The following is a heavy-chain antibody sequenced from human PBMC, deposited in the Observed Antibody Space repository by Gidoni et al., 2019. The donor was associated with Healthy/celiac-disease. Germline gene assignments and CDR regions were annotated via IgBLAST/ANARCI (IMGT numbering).Heavy chain of an antibody. D-gene: IGHD6-13*01. CDR2: IYPGDSDT. CDR1: RYSFTSYW. J-gene: IGHJ4*02. V-gene: IGHV5-51*01. CDR3: ARVLIAAAGPFDY. Sequence: EVQRLQSVAEVKKPVASLKISCKGSRYSFTSYWIGRLRQMPGKGPEWMGVIYPGDSDTSYSPSFQGRVTISADKSISPASLQWSSLKASDTAMYYCARVLIAAAGPFDYWGQGTLVTVSS.